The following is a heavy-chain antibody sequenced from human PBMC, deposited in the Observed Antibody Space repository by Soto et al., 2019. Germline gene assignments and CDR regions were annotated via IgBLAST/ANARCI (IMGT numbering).Heavy chain of an antibody. J-gene: IGHJ4*02. Sequence: GGSLRLSCAASGFTFSYGIHWLRQAPGKGLEWVAYISYDSSNKFYGDSVKGRFTISRDNSKNTQFLQMNSLRAEDTAVYYCAKLVIGYCSGNTCDDYWGQGTLVTVSS. D-gene: IGHD2-15*01. CDR3: AKLVIGYCSGNTCDDY. CDR2: ISYDSSNK. CDR1: GFTFSYG. V-gene: IGHV3-30*18.